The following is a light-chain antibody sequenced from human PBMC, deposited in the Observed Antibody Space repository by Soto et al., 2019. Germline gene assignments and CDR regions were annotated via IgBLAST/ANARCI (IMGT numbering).Light chain of an antibody. V-gene: IGKV3-20*01. J-gene: IGKJ5*01. CDR3: QQYGSS. CDR2: GAS. CDR1: QSVSRSY. Sequence: VVTPSPGTLSLSQGEKAPLSCRASQSVSRSYLAWYQEKPGQATRLLIYGASSRASGIPDRFSGSGSGTDFTLTISRLEPEGFAVYYCQQYGSSFGQGTRLEIK.